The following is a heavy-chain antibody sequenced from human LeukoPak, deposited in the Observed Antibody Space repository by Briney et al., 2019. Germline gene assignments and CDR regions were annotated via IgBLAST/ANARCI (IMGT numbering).Heavy chain of an antibody. CDR2: IYYSGST. CDR3: ARHPDTVRGVIPWYFDL. D-gene: IGHD3-10*01. V-gene: IGHV4-61*05. Sequence: PSETLSLTCTVSGGSISSSSYYWSWIRQPPGKGLEWIGYIYYSGSTNYNPSLKSRVTISVDTSKNQFSLKLSSVTAADTAVYYCARHPDTVRGVIPWYFDLWGRGTLVTVSS. CDR1: GGSISSSSYY. J-gene: IGHJ2*01.